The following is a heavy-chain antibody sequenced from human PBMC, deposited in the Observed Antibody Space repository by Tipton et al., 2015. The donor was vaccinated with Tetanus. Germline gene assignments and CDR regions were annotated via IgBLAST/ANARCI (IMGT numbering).Heavy chain of an antibody. Sequence: TLSLTCSVSGASLSTSHWAWIRQPPGKGLEWIGKITYSRATNYNASLRSRVSMSLDTSTNQFSLRLTSVTAADTAVYYCARRSYCSSSRCFDAFDLWGQGTMVTVSS. CDR1: GASLSTSH. D-gene: IGHD2-2*01. J-gene: IGHJ3*01. CDR3: ARRSYCSSSRCFDAFDL. V-gene: IGHV4-59*01. CDR2: ITYSRAT.